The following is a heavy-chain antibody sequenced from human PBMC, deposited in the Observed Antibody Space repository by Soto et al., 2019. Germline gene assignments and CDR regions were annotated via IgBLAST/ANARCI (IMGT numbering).Heavy chain of an antibody. CDR2: IIPIFGTA. D-gene: IGHD6-13*01. J-gene: IGHJ1*01. V-gene: IGHV1-69*13. CDR1: GYTFTGYY. CDR3: ARGRSSWYGYFQH. Sequence: SVKVSCKASGYTFTGYYMHWVRQAPGQGLEWMGGIIPIFGTANYAQKFQGRVTITADESTSTAYMELSSLRSEDTAVYYCARGRSSWYGYFQHWGQGTLVTVSS.